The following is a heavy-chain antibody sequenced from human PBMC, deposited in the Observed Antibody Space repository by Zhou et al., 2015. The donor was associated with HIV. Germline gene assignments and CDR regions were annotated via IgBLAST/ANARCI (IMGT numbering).Heavy chain of an antibody. CDR2: IDPKSGGT. Sequence: QVQLVQSGAEVKEPGASVKVSCKASGYTFTGYYIHWVRQAPGQGLEWVGRIDPKSGGTNYAQKFRGRVTMTGDASITTVYMDLSSLRSDDTAVYYCARDALVSADYWGQGTLVTVS. J-gene: IGHJ4*02. CDR3: ARDALVSADY. CDR1: GYTFTGYY. D-gene: IGHD5/OR15-5a*01. V-gene: IGHV1-2*06.